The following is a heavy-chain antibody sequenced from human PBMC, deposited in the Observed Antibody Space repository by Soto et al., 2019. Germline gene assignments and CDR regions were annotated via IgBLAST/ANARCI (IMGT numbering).Heavy chain of an antibody. CDR1: GGTFSSYA. CDR2: IIPIFGTA. Sequence: QVQLVQSGAEVKKPGSSVKVSCKASGGTFSSYAISWVRQAPGQGLEWMGGIIPIFGTANYAQKFQGRVTITADESTSTAYMELSSLRSEDTAVYYCARSIAAAGTRGGYYYGMDVWGQGTTVTVSS. V-gene: IGHV1-69*01. J-gene: IGHJ6*02. D-gene: IGHD6-13*01. CDR3: ARSIAAAGTRGGYYYGMDV.